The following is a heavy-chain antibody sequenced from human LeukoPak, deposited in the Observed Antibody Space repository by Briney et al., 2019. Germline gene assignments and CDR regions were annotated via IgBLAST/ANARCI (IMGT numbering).Heavy chain of an antibody. CDR3: ARGSHFTDY. D-gene: IGHD3-3*02. CDR1: GGSISSGSYY. J-gene: IGHJ4*02. V-gene: IGHV4-61*02. CDR2: IYTSGST. Sequence: SETLSLTCTVSGGSISSGSYYWSWIRQPAGKGLEWIRRIYTSGSTNYNPSLKSRVTISVDTSKNQFSLKLSSVTAADTAVYYCARGSHFTDYWGQGTLVTVSS.